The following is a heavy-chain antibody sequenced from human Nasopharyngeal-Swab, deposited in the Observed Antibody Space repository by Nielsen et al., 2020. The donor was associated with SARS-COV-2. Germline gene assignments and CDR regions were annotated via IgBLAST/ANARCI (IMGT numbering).Heavy chain of an antibody. CDR2: IYYSGST. CDR3: TRAPRDGWNGYYYGMDV. CDR1: GGSISSYY. Sequence: GSLRLSCTVSGGSISSYYWSWIRQPPGKGLEWIGYIYYSGSTNYNPSLKSRVTISVDTSKNQFSLKLSSVTAADTAVYYCTRAPRDGWNGYYYGMDVWGQGTTVTVSS. J-gene: IGHJ6*02. D-gene: IGHD1-1*01. V-gene: IGHV4-59*13.